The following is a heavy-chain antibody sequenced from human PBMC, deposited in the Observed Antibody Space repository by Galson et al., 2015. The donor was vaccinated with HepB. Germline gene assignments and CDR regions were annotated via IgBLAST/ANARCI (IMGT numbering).Heavy chain of an antibody. D-gene: IGHD3-10*01. J-gene: IGHJ2*01. V-gene: IGHV3-30-3*01. CDR2: ISYDGSTG. CDR3: ARELDLWFGDSWDGGFFDL. Sequence: SLRLSCAVSGFTFSDYAMHWVRQAPGKGLEWVAVISYDGSTGYYADFVKGRFTLSRDNSKKTLYLQMTSLRPEDTAIYYCARELDLWFGDSWDGGFFDLWGRGTLVTVSS. CDR1: GFTFSDYA.